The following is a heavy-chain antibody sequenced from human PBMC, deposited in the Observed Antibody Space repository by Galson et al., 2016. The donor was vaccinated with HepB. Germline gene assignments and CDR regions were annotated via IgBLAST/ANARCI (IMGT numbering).Heavy chain of an antibody. CDR1: GFSLFNYN. J-gene: IGHJ5*02. CDR2: ISRSSGYI. Sequence: SLRLSCAASGFSLFNYNMNWVRQAPGKGLEWVSSISRSSGYIYYADSVKGRFTISRDNARNTLYLQMNSLSVEDTAVYYCARDRAYYDFWSGVNWFDPWGQGTLVTVSS. D-gene: IGHD3-3*01. V-gene: IGHV3-21*01. CDR3: ARDRAYYDFWSGVNWFDP.